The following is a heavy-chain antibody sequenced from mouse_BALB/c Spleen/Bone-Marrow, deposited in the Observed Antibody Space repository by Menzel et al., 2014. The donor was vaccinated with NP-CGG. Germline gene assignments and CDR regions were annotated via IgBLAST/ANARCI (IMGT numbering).Heavy chain of an antibody. V-gene: IGHV5-17*02. CDR2: SSSGSSPI. D-gene: IGHD4-1*01. J-gene: IGHJ2*01. CDR1: GFTFSSFG. Sequence: VQLKESGGGLVQPGGSRQLSCAASGFTFSSFGMHWVRPAPEKGLEWVAYSSSGSSPIFYADTVKGRFTISRDNPKNTLFLQMTSLRSEDTAIYYCTRGGNWEDFDYWGQGTTLTVSS. CDR3: TRGGNWEDFDY.